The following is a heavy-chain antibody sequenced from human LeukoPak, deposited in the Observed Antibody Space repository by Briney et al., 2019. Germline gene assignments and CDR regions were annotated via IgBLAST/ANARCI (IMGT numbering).Heavy chain of an antibody. CDR3: ARVAAAAVAVDWFDP. Sequence: ASVKVSCKASGGTFSSYAISWVRQAPGQGLEWMGGIIPIFGTANYAQKFQGRVTMTRDMSTSTVYMELSSLRSEDTAVYYCARVAAAAVAVDWFDPWGQGTLVTVSS. J-gene: IGHJ5*02. V-gene: IGHV1-69*05. CDR2: IIPIFGTA. CDR1: GGTFSSYA. D-gene: IGHD6-19*01.